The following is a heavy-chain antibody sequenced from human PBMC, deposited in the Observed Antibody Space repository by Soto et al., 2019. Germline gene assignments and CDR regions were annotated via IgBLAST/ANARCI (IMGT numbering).Heavy chain of an antibody. CDR1: GGSISSSSYY. CDR3: ARRGYSSGWYGY. V-gene: IGHV4-39*01. Sequence: SSETLSLTCTVSGGSISSSSYYWGWIRQPPGKGLEWIGSIYYSGSTYYNPSLKSRVTISVDTSKNQFSLKLSSVTAADTAVYYCARRGYSSGWYGYWGQGTLVTVSS. J-gene: IGHJ4*02. D-gene: IGHD6-19*01. CDR2: IYYSGST.